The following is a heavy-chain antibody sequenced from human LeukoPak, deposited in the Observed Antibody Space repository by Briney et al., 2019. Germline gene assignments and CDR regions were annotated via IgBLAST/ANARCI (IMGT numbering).Heavy chain of an antibody. Sequence: GGSLRLSCAASGFTVSTNYMSWVRQAPGKGLEWVSTIYSGGNTYYADSVKGRFTISRDNSKNTLYLQMNSLRAEDTAVYYCAKLQGDITMVRGVPNGFDYWGQGTLVTVSS. CDR1: GFTVSTNY. CDR2: IYSGGNT. D-gene: IGHD3-10*01. CDR3: AKLQGDITMVRGVPNGFDY. J-gene: IGHJ4*01. V-gene: IGHV3-53*01.